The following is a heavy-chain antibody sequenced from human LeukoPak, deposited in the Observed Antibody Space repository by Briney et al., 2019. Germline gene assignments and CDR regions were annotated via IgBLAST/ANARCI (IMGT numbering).Heavy chain of an antibody. CDR3: AREDESSGYFDY. CDR2: SSSSGSTI. CDR1: GFTLSSYE. J-gene: IGHJ4*02. V-gene: IGHV3-48*03. Sequence: PGGSLRLSCAASGFTLSSYEMNWVRQAPGKGLEWVSYSSSSGSTIYYADSAKGRFTISRENAKNSLSLQMNSLRAEDTAVYYCAREDESSGYFDYWGQGTLVTVSS. D-gene: IGHD3-22*01.